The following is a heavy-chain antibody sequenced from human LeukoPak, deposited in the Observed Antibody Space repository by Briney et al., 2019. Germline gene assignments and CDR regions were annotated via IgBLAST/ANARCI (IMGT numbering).Heavy chain of an antibody. V-gene: IGHV1-69*05. J-gene: IGHJ6*03. D-gene: IGHD4-11*01. CDR1: GGTFSSYA. CDR2: IIPIFGTA. Sequence: ASVKVSCKASGGTFSSYAISWVRQAPGQGLEWMGRIIPIFGTANYAQKFQGRVTITTDESTSTAYMELSSLRSEDTAVYYCASRTTVTTSGYYYYYMDVWGKGTTVTVPS. CDR3: ASRTTVTTSGYYYYYMDV.